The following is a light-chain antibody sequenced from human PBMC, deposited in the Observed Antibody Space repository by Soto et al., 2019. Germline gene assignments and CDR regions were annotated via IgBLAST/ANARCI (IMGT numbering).Light chain of an antibody. V-gene: IGKV1-9*01. J-gene: IGKJ2*03. CDR2: PAS. CDR3: QHLRTYPFS. CDR1: QDISTS. Sequence: DLQLTQSPSFLSASVGDRVTVSCRASQDISTSLAWFQQKAGKVPQLLVYPASTLQDGAPSRFSGSGSGTYFTLTINNLQAEDFATYYCQHLRTYPFSFGQGTKLDIK.